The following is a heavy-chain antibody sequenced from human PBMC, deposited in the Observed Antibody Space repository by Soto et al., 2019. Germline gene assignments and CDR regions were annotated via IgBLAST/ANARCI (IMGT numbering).Heavy chain of an antibody. CDR3: ATDLALTTDRPQTYGYYYGLDV. Sequence: ASVKVSCKASGYIFTTYGISWVRQAPGQGLEWMGWISAYNGDRNYAQKLQGRVTMTTDTSTSTAYMELRSLRSDDTAVYYCATDLALTTDRPQTYGYYYGLDVWGQGTTVTVSS. V-gene: IGHV1-18*01. CDR2: ISAYNGDR. CDR1: GYIFTTYG. J-gene: IGHJ6*02. D-gene: IGHD3-10*01.